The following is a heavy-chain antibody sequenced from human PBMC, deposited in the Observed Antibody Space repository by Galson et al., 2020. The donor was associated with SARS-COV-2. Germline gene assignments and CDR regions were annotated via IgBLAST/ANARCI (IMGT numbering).Heavy chain of an antibody. CDR1: GYSFTGYY. CDR3: ARGGVDYYDGRGHYNGLYDY. CDR2: INPKSGST. J-gene: IGHJ4*02. V-gene: IGHV1-2*02. Sequence: ASVKVSCKASGYSFTGYYIHWVRQAPGQGLEWMAWINPKSGSTNYAQKFQGRVTITSETSISTAYMELSSLRSDDTAVLYCARGGVDYYDGRGHYNGLYDYWGQGTLVTVSS. D-gene: IGHD3-22*01.